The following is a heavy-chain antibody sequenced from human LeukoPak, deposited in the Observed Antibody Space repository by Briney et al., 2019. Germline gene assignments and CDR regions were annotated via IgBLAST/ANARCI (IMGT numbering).Heavy chain of an antibody. J-gene: IGHJ4*02. Sequence: GGSLRLSCAASGFTFSSYGMHWVRQAPGKGLEWVAFIRYDGSNKYYADSVKGRFTISRDNSKNTLYLQMNSLRADDTAVYYCAKDRVFSPYYYDSSGYYFWGQGTLVTVSS. CDR3: AKDRVFSPYYYDSSGYYF. CDR1: GFTFSSYG. V-gene: IGHV3-30*02. CDR2: IRYDGSNK. D-gene: IGHD3-22*01.